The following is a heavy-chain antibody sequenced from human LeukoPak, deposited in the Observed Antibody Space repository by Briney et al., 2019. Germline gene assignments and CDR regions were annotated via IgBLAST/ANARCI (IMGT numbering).Heavy chain of an antibody. CDR2: IYPGDSDT. D-gene: IGHD3-3*01. CDR3: ARQNDFRLDY. V-gene: IGHV5-51*01. J-gene: IGHJ4*02. Sequence: GESLKISCKGSGYTFSSYWIGWVRQMPGKGLEWMGIIYPGDSDTRHSPSLQGQVAISVDTSIGTAYLQWSSLKASDTAIYYCARQNDFRLDYWGQGTLVTVSS. CDR1: GYTFSSYW.